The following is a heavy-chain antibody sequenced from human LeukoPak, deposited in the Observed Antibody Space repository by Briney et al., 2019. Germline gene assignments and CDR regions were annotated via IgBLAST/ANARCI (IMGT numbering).Heavy chain of an antibody. CDR3: ATHGSAHYYMDV. CDR2: ITATSSST. J-gene: IGHJ6*03. D-gene: IGHD2-2*03. Sequence: GGSLRLSYAASGFTFSSYGMSWVRQAPGKGLEWVSAITATSSSTHDADSVQGRFTISRDNSKNTLHLQMNSLRAEDTAVYYCATHGSAHYYMDVWGKGTTVTISS. V-gene: IGHV3-23*01. CDR1: GFTFSSYG.